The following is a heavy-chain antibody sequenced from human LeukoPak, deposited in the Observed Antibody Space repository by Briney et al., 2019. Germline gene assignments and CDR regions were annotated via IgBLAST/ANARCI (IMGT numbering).Heavy chain of an antibody. Sequence: ASVNVSCKASGYMLTTYGISWVRQAPGQGLEWMGWISAYNGNTKYAQKLQGRVTMTTDTSTSTAYMELRSLRSGDTAVYYCARDAVSSSSSPDYWGQGTVVTVSS. CDR1: GYMLTTYG. CDR3: ARDAVSSSSSPDY. J-gene: IGHJ4*02. V-gene: IGHV1-18*01. CDR2: ISAYNGNT. D-gene: IGHD6-13*01.